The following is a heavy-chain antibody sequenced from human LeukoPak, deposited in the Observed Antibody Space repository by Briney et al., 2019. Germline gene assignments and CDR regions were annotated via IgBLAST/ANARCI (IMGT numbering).Heavy chain of an antibody. CDR2: IYYSGST. V-gene: IGHV4-59*01. Sequence: SETLSLTCTVSGGSISSYYWSWIRQPPGEGLEWIGYIYYSGSTNYNPSLKSRVTISVDTSKNQFSLKLSSVTAADTAVYYCARITYYYDTSGYSYYFDYWGQEPWSPSP. CDR1: GGSISSYY. CDR3: ARITYYYDTSGYSYYFDY. D-gene: IGHD3-22*01. J-gene: IGHJ4*01.